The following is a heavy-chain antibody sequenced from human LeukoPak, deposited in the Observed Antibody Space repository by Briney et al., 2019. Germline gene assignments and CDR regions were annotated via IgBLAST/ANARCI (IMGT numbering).Heavy chain of an antibody. V-gene: IGHV3-30-3*01. CDR1: GFTFSNYA. CDR2: ISYDGSTK. CDR3: ANSQGDSSSWYDY. J-gene: IGHJ4*02. D-gene: IGHD6-13*01. Sequence: GGSLRLSCAVSGFTFSNYAIHWVRQAPGKGLEWVAFISYDGSTKYYADSVKGRFTISRDNSQNTLDLQMNSLRAEDTAVYYCANSQGDSSSWYDYWGQGTLVTVSS.